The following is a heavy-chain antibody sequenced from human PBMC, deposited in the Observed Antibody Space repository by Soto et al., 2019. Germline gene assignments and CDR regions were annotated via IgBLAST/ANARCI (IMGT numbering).Heavy chain of an antibody. CDR1: GGSISSYY. CDR2: IYYSGST. CDR3: ARTGYSGYDALFPGYYYYMDV. D-gene: IGHD5-12*01. J-gene: IGHJ6*03. V-gene: IGHV4-59*01. Sequence: SETLSLTCTVSGGSISSYYWSWIRQPPGKGLEWIGYIYYSGSTNYNPSLKSRVTISVDTSKNQFSLKLSSVTAADTAVYYCARTGYSGYDALFPGYYYYMDVWGKGTTVTVSS.